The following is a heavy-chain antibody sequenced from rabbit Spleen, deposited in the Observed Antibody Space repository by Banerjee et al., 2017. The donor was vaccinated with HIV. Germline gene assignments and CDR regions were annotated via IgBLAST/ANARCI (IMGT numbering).Heavy chain of an antibody. CDR1: GVSFSSRYY. D-gene: IGHD8-1*01. J-gene: IGHJ6*01. Sequence: QEQLVESGGGLVQPEGSLTLTCKASGVSFSSRYYMCWVRQAPGKGLEWIACIYSGSSGDTYYATWAKGRFTISKTSSTTVTLQMTSLTAADTATYFCARDSGSSFSSYGMDLWGPGTLVTVS. CDR3: ARDSGSSFSSYGMDL. V-gene: IGHV1S45*01. CDR2: IYSGSSGDT.